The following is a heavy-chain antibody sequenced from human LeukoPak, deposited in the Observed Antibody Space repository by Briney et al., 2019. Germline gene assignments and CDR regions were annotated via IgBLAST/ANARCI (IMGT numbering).Heavy chain of an antibody. CDR2: IWYDGSNK. CDR1: GFTFSSYG. J-gene: IGHJ4*02. V-gene: IGHV3-33*06. D-gene: IGHD6-6*01. Sequence: GSLRLSCAASGFTFSSYGMHWVRQAPGKGLEWVAVIWYDGSNKYYADSVKGRFTISRDNSKNTLYLQMNSLRAEDTAVYYCAKGRGYSSSSLDYWGQGTLVTVSS. CDR3: AKGRGYSSSSLDY.